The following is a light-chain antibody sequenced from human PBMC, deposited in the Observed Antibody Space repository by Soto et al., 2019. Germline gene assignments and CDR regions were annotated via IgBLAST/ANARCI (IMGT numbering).Light chain of an antibody. J-gene: IGKJ5*01. CDR3: QIYRSMSIT. V-gene: IGKV1-5*01. CDR1: QSISIW. CDR2: DSS. Sequence: IQMTQSPSTLSASIGDRVTITCRASQSISIWLAWYQQRPGRAPRLLIYDSSSLESGVPSTFSGSGSGTEFSPSISNMRPDDFATYYGQIYRSMSITFGHGTRPEIK.